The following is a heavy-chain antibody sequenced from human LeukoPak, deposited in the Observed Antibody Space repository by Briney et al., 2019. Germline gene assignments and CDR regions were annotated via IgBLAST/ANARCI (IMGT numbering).Heavy chain of an antibody. CDR1: GYAITRGGFS. CDR2: IYDRGPA. CDR3: ARTRRASGLFNS. V-gene: IGHV4-30-2*01. Sequence: SETLSLTCTVSGYAITRGGFSWNWIRQPPGKGLEWIGCIYDRGPAYYNPSLKRRFTISVDRPKNQYLLNVTSLTAADTAVYYCARTRRASGLFNSWGQGTLVVVSS. J-gene: IGHJ5*01. D-gene: IGHD3-10*01.